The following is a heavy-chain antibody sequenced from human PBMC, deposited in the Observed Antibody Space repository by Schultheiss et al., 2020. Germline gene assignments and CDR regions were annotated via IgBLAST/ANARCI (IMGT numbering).Heavy chain of an antibody. D-gene: IGHD6-6*01. CDR3: ARDLSSSYYYYYYMDV. Sequence: GGSLRLSCAASGFTFSDYYMSWIRQAPGKGLEWVSYISSSGSTIYYADSVKGRFTISRDNAKNSLYLQMNSLRAEDTAVYYCARDLSSSYYYYYYMDVWGQGTTVTVAS. CDR2: ISSSGSTI. V-gene: IGHV3-11*04. J-gene: IGHJ6*03. CDR1: GFTFSDYY.